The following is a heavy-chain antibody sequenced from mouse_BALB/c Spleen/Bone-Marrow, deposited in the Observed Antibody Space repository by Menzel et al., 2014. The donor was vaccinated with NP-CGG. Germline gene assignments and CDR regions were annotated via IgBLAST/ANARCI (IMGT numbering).Heavy chain of an antibody. CDR2: IDPYYGGT. Sequence: VQLQQSGPELEKPGASVKISCKASGYSFTGYNMNWVKQSNGKSLEWIGNIDPYYGGTSYNQKLKGKATLTVDKSSSTAYMQLKSLTSEDSAVYYCARRGTYGSSPYDYAMDYWGQGTSVTVSS. V-gene: IGHV1-39*01. J-gene: IGHJ4*01. D-gene: IGHD1-1*01. CDR3: ARRGTYGSSPYDYAMDY. CDR1: GYSFTGYN.